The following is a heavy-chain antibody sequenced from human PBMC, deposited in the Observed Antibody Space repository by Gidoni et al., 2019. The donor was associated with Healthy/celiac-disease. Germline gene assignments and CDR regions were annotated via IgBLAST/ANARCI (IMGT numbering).Heavy chain of an antibody. D-gene: IGHD1-7*01. Sequence: EVQLVQSGAEVKKPGEPLKISCQGSGYSFTSYWLGWVRQIPGKGLEWMGIIYPGDSDTRYSPSFQGQVTISADKSISTAYRQWSSLKASDTAMYYCARHGTGNYYYYGMDVWGQGTTVTVSS. CDR2: IYPGDSDT. CDR3: ARHGTGNYYYYGMDV. J-gene: IGHJ6*02. CDR1: GYSFTSYW. V-gene: IGHV5-51*01.